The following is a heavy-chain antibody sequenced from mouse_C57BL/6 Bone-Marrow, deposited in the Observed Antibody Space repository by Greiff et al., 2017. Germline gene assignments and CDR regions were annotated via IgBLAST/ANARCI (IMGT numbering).Heavy chain of an antibody. CDR1: GYAFTNYL. CDR2: INPGSGGT. CDR3: ARRRDGYYVRFAY. J-gene: IGHJ3*01. V-gene: IGHV1-54*01. Sequence: QVQLQQSGAELVRPGTSVKVSCKASGYAFTNYLIEWVKQRPGQGLEWIGVINPGSGGTNYNEKFKGKATLTADKSSSTAYMELRSLTSEDSAVYFCARRRDGYYVRFAYWGQGTLVTVSA. D-gene: IGHD2-3*01.